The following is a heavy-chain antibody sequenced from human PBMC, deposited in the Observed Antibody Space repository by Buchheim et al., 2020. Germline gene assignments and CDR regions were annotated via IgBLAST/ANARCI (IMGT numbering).Heavy chain of an antibody. CDR1: GYSFTNYA. D-gene: IGHD3-22*01. CDR3: ARDLSTKDHSDSGGYYL. Sequence: QVQMVQSGAEVTKPGASVKVSCKASGYSFTNYAISWVRQAPGQGLEWMGWISTYNGNTNYAQNFKGRVTLTTDTSTSTAYMELRSLRSDDTALYYCARDLSTKDHSDSGGYYLWGQGTL. J-gene: IGHJ4*02. V-gene: IGHV1-18*01. CDR2: ISTYNGNT.